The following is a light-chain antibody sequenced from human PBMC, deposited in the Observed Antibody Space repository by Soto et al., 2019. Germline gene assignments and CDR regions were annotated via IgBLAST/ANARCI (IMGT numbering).Light chain of an antibody. CDR2: KAS. Sequence: DIQMTQSPSTLSGSVGDRVTITCRASQTISSWLAWYQQKPGKAPKLLIYKASTLEGEVPSRFSGSGSGTEFTLTISRLQPDDFATYYCQQYNTYSWTFGQGTKVDI. CDR1: QTISSW. CDR3: QQYNTYSWT. V-gene: IGKV1-5*03. J-gene: IGKJ1*01.